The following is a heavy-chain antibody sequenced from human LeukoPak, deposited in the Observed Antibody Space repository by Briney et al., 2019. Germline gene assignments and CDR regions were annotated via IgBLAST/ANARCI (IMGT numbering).Heavy chain of an antibody. J-gene: IGHJ6*03. CDR3: ARDEPEGSGSYEDYYYMDV. V-gene: IGHV3-7*01. CDR2: IKQDGSEK. Sequence: GGSLRLSCAASGFTFSSYWMSWVRQAPGKGLEWVANIKQDGSEKYYVDSVKGRFTISRDNAKNPLYLQMNSLRAEDTAVYYCARDEPEGSGSYEDYYYMDVWGKGTTVTVSS. D-gene: IGHD3-10*01. CDR1: GFTFSSYW.